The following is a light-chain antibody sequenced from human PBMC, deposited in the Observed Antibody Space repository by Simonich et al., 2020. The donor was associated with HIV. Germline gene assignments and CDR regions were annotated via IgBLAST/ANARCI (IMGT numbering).Light chain of an antibody. V-gene: IGLV2-23*01. CDR2: EGS. Sequence: QSALTQPASVSGSPGQSITISCTGTSSVVESYNLVSWYQQHPGKAPKRMIYEGSKRPSGVSNRFSGSKSGNTASLTISGLQAEDEADYYCCSYAGSSTWIFGGGTKLTVL. J-gene: IGLJ2*01. CDR3: CSYAGSSTWI. CDR1: SSVVESYNL.